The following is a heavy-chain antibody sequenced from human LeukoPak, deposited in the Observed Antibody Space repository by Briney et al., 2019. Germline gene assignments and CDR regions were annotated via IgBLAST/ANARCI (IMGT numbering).Heavy chain of an antibody. Sequence: ASVKVSCKASGYTFTGYYMHWVRQAPGQGLEWMGWINPNSGGTNYAQKFQGWVTMTRDTSISTAYMELSSLRSEATAVYYCAREITFGGVIDHFDYWGQGTLVTVSS. CDR1: GYTFTGYY. D-gene: IGHD3-16*02. CDR2: INPNSGGT. CDR3: AREITFGGVIDHFDY. J-gene: IGHJ4*02. V-gene: IGHV1-2*04.